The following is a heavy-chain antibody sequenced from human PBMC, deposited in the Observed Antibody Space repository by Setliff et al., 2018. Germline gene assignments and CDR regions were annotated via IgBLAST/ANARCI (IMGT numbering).Heavy chain of an antibody. CDR1: GFTFSSYW. J-gene: IGHJ4*02. V-gene: IGHV3-48*01. CDR3: ARGYSFGYGVY. CDR2: ISSSSRTK. D-gene: IGHD5-18*01. Sequence: GGSLRLSCAASGFTFSSYWMHWVRQAPGKGLEWVSYISSSSRTKYYADSVKGRFTISRDNAKNSLYLQMNSLRAEDTAVYYCARGYSFGYGVYWGQGVLVTVSS.